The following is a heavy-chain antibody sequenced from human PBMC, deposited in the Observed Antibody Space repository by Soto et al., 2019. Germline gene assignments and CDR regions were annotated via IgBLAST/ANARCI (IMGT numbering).Heavy chain of an antibody. V-gene: IGHV4-59*08. CDR3: ARHWWGDSGKYTFDF. J-gene: IGHJ4*02. D-gene: IGHD3-10*01. CDR2: IYYSGST. CDR1: GGSIGSYY. Sequence: PSETLSLTCTVSGGSIGSYYWSWIRQPPGKGLEWIGYIYYSGSTNYNPSLKSRVTTSVDTSKNQFSLKLSSVTAADTAVYYCARHWWGDSGKYTFDFWSEGTLLTVCS.